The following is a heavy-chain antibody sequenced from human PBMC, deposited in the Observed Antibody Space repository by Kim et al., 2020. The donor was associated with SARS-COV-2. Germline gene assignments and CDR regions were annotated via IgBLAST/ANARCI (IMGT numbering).Heavy chain of an antibody. CDR2: ISTYTGDT. J-gene: IGHJ4*02. Sequence: ASVKVSCKASGYRFSSYGINWVRQAPGQGLEWMGWISTYTGDTNYAQKFQGRVSMTTETSTSTAYMELRSLRSDDTAVYYCARDIVSTGVFDYWGQRTRVTVSS. CDR3: ARDIVSTGVFDY. CDR1: GYRFSSYG. D-gene: IGHD5-12*01. V-gene: IGHV1-18*01.